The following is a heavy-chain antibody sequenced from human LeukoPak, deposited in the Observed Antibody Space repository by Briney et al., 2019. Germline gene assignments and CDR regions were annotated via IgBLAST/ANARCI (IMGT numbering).Heavy chain of an antibody. CDR3: ARRNYGDYDHYFDY. Sequence: PSETLSLTCTVSGGSISSYYWSWIRQPPGKGPEWIGCIYYSGSTNYNPSLKSRVTISGDTSRNQFSLRLSSVTAADTAVYFCARRNYGDYDHYFDYRGQGILVTVSS. V-gene: IGHV4-59*08. J-gene: IGHJ4*02. D-gene: IGHD4-17*01. CDR1: GGSISSYY. CDR2: IYYSGST.